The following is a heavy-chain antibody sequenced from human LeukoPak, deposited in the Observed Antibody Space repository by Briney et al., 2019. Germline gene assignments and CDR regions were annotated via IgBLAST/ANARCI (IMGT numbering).Heavy chain of an antibody. J-gene: IGHJ4*02. CDR3: ARSDYGSGSYHFDY. D-gene: IGHD3-10*01. CDR1: GGSISSYY. Sequence: SETLSLTCTVSGGSISSYYWSWIRQPPGKGLEWIGYIYYTGSTNYNPSLKSRVTISVDTSKNQFSLKLSSVTAADTAVYYCARSDYGSGSYHFDYWCQGTLVTVSS. V-gene: IGHV4-59*01. CDR2: IYYTGST.